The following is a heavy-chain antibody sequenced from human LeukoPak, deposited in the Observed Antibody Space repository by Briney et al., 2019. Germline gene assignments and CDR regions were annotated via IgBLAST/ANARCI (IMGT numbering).Heavy chain of an antibody. D-gene: IGHD6-13*01. Sequence: SETLSLTCTVSGGSISSSSYYWGWIRQPPGKGLEWIGSIYYSGSTYYNPSLKSRVTISVDTSKNQFSLKLSSVTAADTAVYYCARHFQRSSSRYFHYYYYGMDVWGQGTTVTVSS. CDR1: GGSISSSSYY. CDR3: ARHFQRSSSRYFHYYYYGMDV. V-gene: IGHV4-39*01. CDR2: IYYSGST. J-gene: IGHJ6*02.